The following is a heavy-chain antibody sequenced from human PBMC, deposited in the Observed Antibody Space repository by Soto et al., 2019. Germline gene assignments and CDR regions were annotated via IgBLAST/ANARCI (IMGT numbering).Heavy chain of an antibody. CDR1: GGSISSSSW. D-gene: IGHD3-16*01. CDR3: GRHNFYRSEGGFY. Sequence: QVQLQESGPGLVKPSRTLSLTCAVSGGSISSSSWWSWVRQSPGKGLEWIGEIYHSGGTNYNPSLESRVTISVDKSKHQFSLKLTSVTAADTAVYYCGRHNFYRSEGGFYWGQGTLVTVSS. CDR2: IYHSGGT. V-gene: IGHV4-4*02. J-gene: IGHJ4*02.